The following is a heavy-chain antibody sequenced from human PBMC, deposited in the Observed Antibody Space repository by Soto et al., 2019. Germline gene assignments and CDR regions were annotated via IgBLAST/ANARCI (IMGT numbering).Heavy chain of an antibody. CDR2: IKQDGSEK. CDR3: ARSPYFFRGPLDY. Sequence: GGSLRLSCAASGFTFTRYWMSWVRQAPGKGLEWVANIKQDGSEKYYVDSVKGRFTISRDNAKNSLYLQMNSLRVEDTAVYYCARSPYFFRGPLDYWGQGTLVTAPQ. CDR1: GFTFTRYW. J-gene: IGHJ4*02. V-gene: IGHV3-7*03. D-gene: IGHD3-9*01.